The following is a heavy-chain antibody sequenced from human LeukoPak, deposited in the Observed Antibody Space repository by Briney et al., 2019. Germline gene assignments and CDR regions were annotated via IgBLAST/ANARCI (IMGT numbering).Heavy chain of an antibody. CDR3: AKRFGCSGASCHYYFDH. Sequence: PGGSLRLSYAASGFTLSSYAMTWVRQAPGKGLEWVSTVGVSGGSTYYADSVKGRFTISRDNSKNALYLQMNSLRAEDTAVYYCAKRFGCSGASCHYYFDHWGQGTLVTVSS. CDR2: VGVSGGST. D-gene: IGHD2-15*01. CDR1: GFTLSSYA. V-gene: IGHV3-23*01. J-gene: IGHJ4*02.